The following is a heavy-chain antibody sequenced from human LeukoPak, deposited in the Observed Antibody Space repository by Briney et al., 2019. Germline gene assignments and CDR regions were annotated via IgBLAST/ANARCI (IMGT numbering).Heavy chain of an antibody. Sequence: GGSLRLSCAASGFTFDDYTVHWVRQAPGKGLEWVSLISWDGGSTYYADSVKGRFTISRDNSKNSLYLQMNSLRTEDTALYYCAKDITRGGWYLGGMDVWGQGTTVTVSS. CDR1: GFTFDDYT. CDR3: AKDITRGGWYLGGMDV. V-gene: IGHV3-43*01. CDR2: ISWDGGST. D-gene: IGHD6-19*01. J-gene: IGHJ6*02.